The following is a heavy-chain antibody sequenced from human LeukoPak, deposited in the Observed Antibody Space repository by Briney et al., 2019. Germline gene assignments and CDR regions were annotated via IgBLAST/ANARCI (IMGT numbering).Heavy chain of an antibody. CDR1: GGTFSSYA. D-gene: IGHD2-2*02. J-gene: IGHJ3*02. Sequence: GASVKVSCKASGGTFSSYAISWVRQAPGQGLEWMGGIIPIFGTANYAQKFQGRVTITMDESTSTAYMELSSLRSEDTAVYYCARGVVRVVVPAAIRDDAFDIWGQGTMVTVSS. CDR3: ARGVVRVVVPAAIRDDAFDI. CDR2: IIPIFGTA. V-gene: IGHV1-69*05.